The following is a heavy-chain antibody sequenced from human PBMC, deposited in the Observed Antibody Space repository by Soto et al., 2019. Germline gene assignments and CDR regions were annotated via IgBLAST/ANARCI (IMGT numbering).Heavy chain of an antibody. CDR1: GYSISSGYY. CDR2: IYHSGST. V-gene: IGHV4-38-2*02. CDR3: ARELGDCSSTSCYNYYYGMDV. Sequence: PSETLSLTCAVSGYSISSGYYWGWIRQPPGKGLEWIGSIYHSGSTYYNPSLKSRVTISVDTSKNQFSLKLSSVTAADTAVYYCARELGDCSSTSCYNYYYGMDVWGQGTTVTVSS. J-gene: IGHJ6*02. D-gene: IGHD2-2*01.